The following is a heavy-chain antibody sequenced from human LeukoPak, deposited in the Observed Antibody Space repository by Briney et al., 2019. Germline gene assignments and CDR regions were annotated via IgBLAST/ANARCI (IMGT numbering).Heavy chain of an antibody. CDR3: TRLPYYYDSSGDFDY. CDR2: INPNSGGT. Sequence: GASVKVSCKASGYTFTGYYMHWVRQAPGQGLEWMGRINPNSGGTNYAQKFQGRVTMTRDTSISTAYMELSRLRSDDTAVYYCTRLPYYYDSSGDFDYWGQGTLVTVSS. CDR1: GYTFTGYY. D-gene: IGHD3-22*01. J-gene: IGHJ4*02. V-gene: IGHV1-2*06.